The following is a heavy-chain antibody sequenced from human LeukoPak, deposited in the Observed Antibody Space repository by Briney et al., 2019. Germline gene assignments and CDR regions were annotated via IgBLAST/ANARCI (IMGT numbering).Heavy chain of an antibody. Sequence: PGGSLRLSCAASGFIFSSYAMHWVRQAPGKGLEWVALVSYDGSNKYYADSVKGRFTISRDNSKNTLYLQMNSLRPEDTAVYYCASSGYSYGYCVYWGQGTLVTVSS. J-gene: IGHJ4*02. CDR1: GFIFSSYA. V-gene: IGHV3-30-3*01. D-gene: IGHD5-18*01. CDR3: ASSGYSYGYCVY. CDR2: VSYDGSNK.